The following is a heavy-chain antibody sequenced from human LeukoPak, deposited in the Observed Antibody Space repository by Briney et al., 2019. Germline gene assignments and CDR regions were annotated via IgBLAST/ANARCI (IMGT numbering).Heavy chain of an antibody. CDR1: GGTFSSYA. CDR2: IIPIFGTA. V-gene: IGHV1-69*05. D-gene: IGHD2-2*01. CDR3: ARERTYCSSTSCRKQTYYYYYMDV. J-gene: IGHJ6*03. Sequence: GSSVKVSCKASGGTFSSYAISWVRQAPGQGLEWMGGIIPIFGTANYAQKFQGRVTITTDESTSTAYMELSSLRSEDTAVYYCARERTYCSSTSCRKQTYYYYYMDVWGKGTTVTVSS.